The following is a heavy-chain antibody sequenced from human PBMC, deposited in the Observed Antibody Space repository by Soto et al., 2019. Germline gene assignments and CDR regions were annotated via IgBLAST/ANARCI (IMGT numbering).Heavy chain of an antibody. CDR3: VRRAQYFDGTGFHAFDI. CDR2: ISSGGDNT. Sequence: EVQLLESGGGLRQPGGSLRLSCVASGYNFNKYAVSWVRQAPGKGLEWVSAISSGGDNTHYADSVKGRFTITRDNSKNMLYREMKSRTVEDTAVYGCVRRAQYFDGTGFHAFDIWGQGTRVTVSS. D-gene: IGHD3-22*01. CDR1: GYNFNKYA. J-gene: IGHJ3*02. V-gene: IGHV3-23*01.